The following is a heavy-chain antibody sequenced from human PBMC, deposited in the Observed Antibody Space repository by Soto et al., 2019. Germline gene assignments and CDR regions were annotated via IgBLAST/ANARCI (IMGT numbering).Heavy chain of an antibody. Sequence: GGSLRLSCAASGFTFSSYGMHWVRQAPGKGLEWVAVISYDGSNKYYADSVKGRFTISRDNSKNTLYLQMNSLRAEDTAVYYCAKDRWFGELPTDYWGQGTLVTVSS. J-gene: IGHJ4*02. CDR1: GFTFSSYG. CDR3: AKDRWFGELPTDY. D-gene: IGHD3-10*01. V-gene: IGHV3-30*18. CDR2: ISYDGSNK.